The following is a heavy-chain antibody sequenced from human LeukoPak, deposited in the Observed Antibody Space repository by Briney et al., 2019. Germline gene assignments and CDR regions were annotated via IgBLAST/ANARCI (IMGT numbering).Heavy chain of an antibody. CDR2: IGTAGDT. Sequence: GGSLRLSCAASGFTFSSYDMHWVRQATGKGLEWVSAIGTAGDTYYPGSVKGRFTISRENAKNSLHLQMNSLRAGDAAVYYCARAIAAGFDYRGQGTLVTVSS. J-gene: IGHJ4*02. CDR3: ARAIAAGFDY. V-gene: IGHV3-13*01. CDR1: GFTFSSYD. D-gene: IGHD6-25*01.